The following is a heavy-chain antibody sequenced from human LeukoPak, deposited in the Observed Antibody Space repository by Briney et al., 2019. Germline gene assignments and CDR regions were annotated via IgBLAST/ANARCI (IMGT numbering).Heavy chain of an antibody. J-gene: IGHJ4*02. Sequence: SETLPLTCAVYGGSFSGYYWSWIRQPPGKGLEWIGEINHSGSTNYNPSLKSRVTISVDTSKSQFSLKLSSVTAADTAVYYCARSKNCMVRGGFDYWGQGTLVTVSS. CDR3: ARSKNCMVRGGFDY. CDR2: INHSGST. V-gene: IGHV4-34*01. D-gene: IGHD3-10*01. CDR1: GGSFSGYY.